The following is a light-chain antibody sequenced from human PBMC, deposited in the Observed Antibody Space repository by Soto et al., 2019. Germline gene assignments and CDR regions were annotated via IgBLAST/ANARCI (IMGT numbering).Light chain of an antibody. CDR1: SSDVGGYNY. V-gene: IGLV2-14*01. CDR3: SSCASSSPWV. J-gene: IGLJ2*01. Sequence: QSALTQPASVSGSPGQSITISCTGTSSDVGGYNYVSWYQQYPGKAPKLMIYDVTNRPSGVSNRFSGSKSGNMASLTISGLQAEDEADYYCSSCASSSPWVFGGGTKVTVL. CDR2: DVT.